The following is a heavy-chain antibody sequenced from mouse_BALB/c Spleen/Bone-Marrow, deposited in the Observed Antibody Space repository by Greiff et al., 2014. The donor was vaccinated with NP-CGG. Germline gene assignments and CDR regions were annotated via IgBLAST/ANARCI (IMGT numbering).Heavy chain of an antibody. V-gene: IGHV14-3*02. J-gene: IGHJ1*01. CDR2: IDPANGNT. CDR3: ATMITDWYFDV. D-gene: IGHD2-4*01. Sequence: EQRPEQGLEWIGRIDPANGNTKYDPKFQGKATITADTSSNTAYLQLSSLTSEDTAVYYCATMITDWYFDVWGAGTTVTVSS.